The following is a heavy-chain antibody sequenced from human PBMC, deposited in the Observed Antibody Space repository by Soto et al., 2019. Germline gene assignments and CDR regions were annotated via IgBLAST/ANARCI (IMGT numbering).Heavy chain of an antibody. CDR3: ARVLYGSGTNWFDP. J-gene: IGHJ5*02. CDR2: ISISGTSV. V-gene: IGHV3-11*01. CDR1: GFTFSDYY. Sequence: QVQLVESGGGLVKPGRSMRLSCTASGFTFSDYYMGWIRQAPGEGLEYMSYISISGTSVYYADSVKGRFTISRDNTRNSLYLQMNSLRAEDTAMYYCARVLYGSGTNWFDPWGQGALVTVSS. D-gene: IGHD3-10*01.